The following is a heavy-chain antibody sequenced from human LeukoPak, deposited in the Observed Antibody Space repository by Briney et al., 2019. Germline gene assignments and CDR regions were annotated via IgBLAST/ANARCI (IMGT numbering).Heavy chain of an antibody. CDR1: GGSISSSSSY. J-gene: IGHJ4*02. D-gene: IGHD5-12*01. CDR2: IYYSGST. CDR3: ARVSGYINDY. V-gene: IGHV4-39*07. Sequence: PSETLSLTCTVSGGSISSSSSYWGWIRQPPGKGLEWIASIYYSGSTYYTPSLKSRVTISVDTSKNQFSLKLSSVTAADTAVYYCARVSGYINDYWGQGNPGHRLL.